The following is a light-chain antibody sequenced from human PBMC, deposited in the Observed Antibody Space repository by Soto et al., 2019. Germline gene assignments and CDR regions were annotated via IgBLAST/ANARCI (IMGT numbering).Light chain of an antibody. Sequence: QAVVTQEPSLTVSPGGTVTLTCGSSTGGVTSGHWLYWIQQKPGQAPRTLIYDTYSKHSWTPGRFSGSIVGGKAALTLSGAQPEDEADYYCFLSQSGDRLFGGGTKLTVL. CDR1: TGGVTSGHW. CDR3: FLSQSGDRL. CDR2: DTY. J-gene: IGLJ3*02. V-gene: IGLV7-46*01.